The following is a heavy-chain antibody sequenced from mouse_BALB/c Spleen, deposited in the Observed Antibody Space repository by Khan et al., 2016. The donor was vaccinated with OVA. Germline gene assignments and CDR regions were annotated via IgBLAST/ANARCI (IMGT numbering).Heavy chain of an antibody. CDR2: ISTYYGDA. Sequence: QVQLQQPGAELVRPGVSVKISCKGSGYTFTDFAMHWVKQSHAKSLEWLGVISTYYGDADYNQKFKGKATMTVDKSSSTAYMELARLTSEDSAIYYGARGSGNSRFAYWGQGTLVTVSA. J-gene: IGHJ3*01. V-gene: IGHV1S137*01. D-gene: IGHD1-3*01. CDR1: GYTFTDFA. CDR3: ARGSGNSRFAY.